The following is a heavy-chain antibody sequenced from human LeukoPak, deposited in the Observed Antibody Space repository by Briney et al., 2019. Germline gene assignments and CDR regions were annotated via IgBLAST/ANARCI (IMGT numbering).Heavy chain of an antibody. J-gene: IGHJ4*02. CDR2: INSDGSST. Sequence: GGSLRLSCAASGFTFSSYWMHWVRQAPGKGLVWVSRINSDGSSTSYADSVKGRFTISRDNAKNTLYLQMNSLRAEDTAVYYCAREAVVPFFDYWGQGTLVTVSS. CDR3: AREAVVPFFDY. CDR1: GFTFSSYW. V-gene: IGHV3-74*01. D-gene: IGHD2-15*01.